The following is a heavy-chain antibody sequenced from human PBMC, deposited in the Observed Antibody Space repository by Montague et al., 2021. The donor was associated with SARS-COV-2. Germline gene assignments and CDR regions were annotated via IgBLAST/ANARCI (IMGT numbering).Heavy chain of an antibody. V-gene: IGHV4-59*01. J-gene: IGHJ2*01. D-gene: IGHD5-12*01. Sequence: SETLSLTCTVSGGSISRSYWSWIRQPPGKGLEWIGYIYYSGSTNYNPSFKSRVTMLVDTSKRQMSLRLNSVTAADTAVYYCAGDRGRFWHFDLWGRGTLVTVSS. CDR1: GGSISRSY. CDR3: AGDRGRFWHFDL. CDR2: IYYSGST.